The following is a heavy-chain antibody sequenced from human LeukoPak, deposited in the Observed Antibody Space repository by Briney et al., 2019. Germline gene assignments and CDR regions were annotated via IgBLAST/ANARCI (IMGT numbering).Heavy chain of an antibody. CDR2: IHDSGST. CDR3: ARLDAAAGRYLQFFY. D-gene: IGHD5-24*01. J-gene: IGHJ4*02. V-gene: IGHV4-59*08. Sequence: SETLSLTCTVSGGSISNYYWSWIRQSPEKGLEWIGYIHDSGSTNYNPSLKSRVAISVDTSKNQFSLKLSSVTAADTAVYYGARLDAAAGRYLQFFYWGQGTLVTVSS. CDR1: GGSISNYY.